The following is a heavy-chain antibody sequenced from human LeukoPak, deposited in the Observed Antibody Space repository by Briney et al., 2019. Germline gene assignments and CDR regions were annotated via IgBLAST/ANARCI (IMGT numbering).Heavy chain of an antibody. V-gene: IGHV3-30*02. D-gene: IGHD3-10*01. Sequence: GGSLRLSCAASGFTFSSYGMHWVRQAPGKGLEWVAVIPYDGSNKYYADSVKGRFTISRDNSKNTLYLQMNSLRAEDTAVYYCAKEGSTGDFDLWGRGTLVTVSS. CDR2: IPYDGSNK. CDR1: GFTFSSYG. CDR3: AKEGSTGDFDL. J-gene: IGHJ2*01.